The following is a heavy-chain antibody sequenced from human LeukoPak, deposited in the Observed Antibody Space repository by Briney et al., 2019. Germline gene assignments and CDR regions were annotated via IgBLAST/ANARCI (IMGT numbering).Heavy chain of an antibody. J-gene: IGHJ4*02. CDR1: GFTFDTYS. V-gene: IGHV3-21*01. D-gene: IGHD1-1*01. Sequence: PGGSLRLSCAASGFTFDTYSMNWVRQAPGKGLEWVSSISSSSSYIYYADSVKGRFTISRDNAKNSLYMQMNSLRVEDTAVYYCARSPGATWSFYYWGRGILVTVSS. CDR3: ARSPGATWSFYY. CDR2: ISSSSSYI.